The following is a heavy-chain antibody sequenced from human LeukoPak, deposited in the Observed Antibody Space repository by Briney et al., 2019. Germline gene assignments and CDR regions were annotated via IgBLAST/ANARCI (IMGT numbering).Heavy chain of an antibody. J-gene: IGHJ5*02. CDR3: ARDQFIYCSSTSCYENWFDP. V-gene: IGHV1-18*04. CDR2: ISAYNGNT. Sequence: ASVKVSCKASGYTFTSYGISWVRQAPGQGLEWMGWISAYNGNTNYAQKLQGRVTMTTDISTSTAYMELRSLRSDDTAVYYCARDQFIYCSSTSCYENWFDPWGQGTLVTVSS. CDR1: GYTFTSYG. D-gene: IGHD2-2*01.